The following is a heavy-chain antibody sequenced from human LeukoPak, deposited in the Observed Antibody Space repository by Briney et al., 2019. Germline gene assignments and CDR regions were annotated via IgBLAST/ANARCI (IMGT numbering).Heavy chain of an antibody. CDR2: ISTSSSTI. D-gene: IGHD1-14*01. CDR1: GFTFSDYR. J-gene: IGHJ4*02. V-gene: IGHV3-48*02. CDR3: ARGRSFDY. Sequence: GGSLRLPCAASGFTFSDYRMNWVRQAPGKGLEWVSQISTSSSTIYYAGSVKGRFTISRNNARNSLYLQMDSLRDEDTAVYYCARGRSFDYWGQGTLVTVLS.